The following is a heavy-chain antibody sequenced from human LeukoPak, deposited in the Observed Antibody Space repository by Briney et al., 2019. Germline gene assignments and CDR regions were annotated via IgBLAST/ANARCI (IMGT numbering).Heavy chain of an antibody. CDR2: ISSSGSTI. CDR3: ASIAKIVVVPAAISYWYFDL. D-gene: IGHD2-2*02. CDR1: GFTFSDYY. V-gene: IGHV3-11*04. J-gene: IGHJ2*01. Sequence: PGGSLRLSCAASGFTFSDYYMSWIRQAPGKGLEWVSYISSSGSTIYYADSVKGRFTISRDNAKNSLYLQMNSLRAEDTAVYYCASIAKIVVVPAAISYWYFDLWGRGTLVTVSS.